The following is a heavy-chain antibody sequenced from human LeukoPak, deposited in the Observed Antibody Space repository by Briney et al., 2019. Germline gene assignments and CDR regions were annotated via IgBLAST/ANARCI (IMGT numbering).Heavy chain of an antibody. V-gene: IGHV4-61*02. CDR2: IYTSGST. J-gene: IGHJ6*03. Sequence: SETLSLTCTVSGGSISSGSYYWSWIRQSAGKGLEWIGRIYTSGSTNYNPSLKSRVTISVDTSKNQFSLKLSSVTAADTAVYYCARGHDYAYYYYYMDVWGKGTTVTISS. CDR3: ARGHDYAYYYYYMDV. D-gene: IGHD4/OR15-4a*01. CDR1: GGSISSGSYY.